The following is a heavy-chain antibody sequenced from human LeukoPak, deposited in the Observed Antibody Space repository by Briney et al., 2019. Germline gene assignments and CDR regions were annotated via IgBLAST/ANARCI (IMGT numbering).Heavy chain of an antibody. V-gene: IGHV3-23*01. CDR2: ISADGGGT. CDR1: GFTFSSCA. Sequence: GGSLRLSCAASGFTFSSCAMSWVRQAPGKGLEWVSSISADGGGTYYADSVKGRFTISRDNSRSTLYLQMHTLRAEDTAIYYCANLFESSVDYWGQGTPVTVSS. CDR3: ANLFESSVDY. J-gene: IGHJ4*02.